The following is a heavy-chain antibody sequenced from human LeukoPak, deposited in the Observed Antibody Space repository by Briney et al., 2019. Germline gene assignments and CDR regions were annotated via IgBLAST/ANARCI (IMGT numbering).Heavy chain of an antibody. V-gene: IGHV4-38-2*02. Sequence: SETLSLTCTVSGYSISSGYYWGWIRPPPGKGLEWIGSIYHSGSAYYNPSLKSRVTISVDTSKNQFSLKLSSVTAADTAVYYCAREEQQLVKYYFDYWGQGTLVTVSS. CDR1: GYSISSGYY. D-gene: IGHD6-13*01. J-gene: IGHJ4*02. CDR2: IYHSGSA. CDR3: AREEQQLVKYYFDY.